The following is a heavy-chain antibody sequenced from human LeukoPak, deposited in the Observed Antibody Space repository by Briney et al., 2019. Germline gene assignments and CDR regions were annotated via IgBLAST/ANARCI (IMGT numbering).Heavy chain of an antibody. D-gene: IGHD3-16*01. V-gene: IGHV3-53*01. J-gene: IGHJ4*02. CDR1: GFTVSSNY. Sequence: PGGSLRLSCAASGFTVSSNYMSWVRQAAGKGLEWVSVIYSGGSTYYADSVKGRFTISRDNSKNTLYLQMNSLRAEDTAVYYCARGDLRGGGVNFDYWGQGTLVTVSS. CDR2: IYSGGST. CDR3: ARGDLRGGGVNFDY.